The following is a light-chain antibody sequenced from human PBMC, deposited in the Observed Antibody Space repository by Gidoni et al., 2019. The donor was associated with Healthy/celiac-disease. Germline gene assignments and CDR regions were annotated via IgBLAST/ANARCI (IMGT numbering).Light chain of an antibody. V-gene: IGKV3-11*01. J-gene: IGKJ4*01. CDR2: DAS. CDR1: QSVSSY. Sequence: EIVLTQSPATLSLSPGERATLPCRASQSVSSYLAWYQQKPVQAPRLLIYDASNRATCIPARFSGSGSGTDFTITISSLEPEDFAVYYCQQRSNWLTFGGGTKVEIK. CDR3: QQRSNWLT.